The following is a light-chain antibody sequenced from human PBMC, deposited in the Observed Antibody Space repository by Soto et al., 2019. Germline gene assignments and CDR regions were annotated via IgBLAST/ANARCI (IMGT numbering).Light chain of an antibody. CDR3: QQYSSSPRT. V-gene: IGKV3-20*01. CDR2: GAS. J-gene: IGKJ1*01. Sequence: EIVLTQSPGTLSFSPGERATLSCRSGQTISSDYLAWFQQKPGQAPRLLVYGASIRATGIPDRFSGSGSGTDFTLTISRLEPEDFAVYYCQQYSSSPRTFGQGTKVDIK. CDR1: QTISSDY.